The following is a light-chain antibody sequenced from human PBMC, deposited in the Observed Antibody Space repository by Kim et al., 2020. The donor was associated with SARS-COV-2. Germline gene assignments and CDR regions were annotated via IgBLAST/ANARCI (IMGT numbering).Light chain of an antibody. CDR2: AAS. CDR3: QQYERTPRT. V-gene: IGKV3-20*01. Sequence: SPGERATLSCRNSQSISSDYLAWYQQRPGQAPRLLIYAASSRATGIPDRFSGSGSGTDFTLTISRLEPEDSAVYYCQQYERTPRTFGHGTKVDIK. J-gene: IGKJ1*01. CDR1: QSISSDY.